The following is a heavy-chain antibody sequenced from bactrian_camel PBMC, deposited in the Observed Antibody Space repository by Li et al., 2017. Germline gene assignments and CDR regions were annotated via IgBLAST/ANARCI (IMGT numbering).Heavy chain of an antibody. D-gene: IGHD4*01. J-gene: IGHJ4*01. CDR1: GVIYEDSRLDS. CDR3: ATDSVGTN. Sequence: QVQMVESGGGSVNAGGSLGLSCVVSGVIYEDSRLDSMAWFRQAGGAERELAAVIYFGGAGGDRTFHADSVKGRATISRDNANNTVYLQLNSLRTEDTAMYYCATDSVGTNRGQGTQVTVS. V-gene: IGHV3S54*01. CDR2: IYFGGAGGDRT.